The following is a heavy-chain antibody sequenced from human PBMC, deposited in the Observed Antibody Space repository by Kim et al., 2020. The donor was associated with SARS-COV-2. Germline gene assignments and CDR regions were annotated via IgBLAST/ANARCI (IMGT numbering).Heavy chain of an antibody. CDR2: ISHGDGDT. CDR1: GFSFNNYV. V-gene: IGHV3-23*01. J-gene: IGHJ4*02. D-gene: IGHD1-7*01. CDR3: GKGRIGTADGGPYYFDS. Sequence: GGSLRLSCEASGFSFNNYVMSWVRQAPGKGLEWVSVISHGDGDTYYADSVKGRFTVSRDNFRDMVYLQMNSLRPEDTAVYYCGKGRIGTADGGPYYFDSWGQGTLVTVSS.